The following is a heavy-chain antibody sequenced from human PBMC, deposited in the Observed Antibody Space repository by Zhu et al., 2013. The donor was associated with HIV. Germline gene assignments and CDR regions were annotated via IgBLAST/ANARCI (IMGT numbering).Heavy chain of an antibody. V-gene: IGHV1-69*01. CDR3: GRHHNSGYYSYFDY. D-gene: IGHD3-22*01. Sequence: QVQLVQSGAEVKRPGSSVKVSCKASGGTFSSYAINWVRQAPGQGLEWMGGIIPIFGTANYAQKFQGRVTITADESTSTAYMELSSLRSEDTAVYYCGRHHNSGYYSYFDYWGQGTLVTVSS. CDR2: IIPIFGTA. CDR1: GGTFSSYA. J-gene: IGHJ4*02.